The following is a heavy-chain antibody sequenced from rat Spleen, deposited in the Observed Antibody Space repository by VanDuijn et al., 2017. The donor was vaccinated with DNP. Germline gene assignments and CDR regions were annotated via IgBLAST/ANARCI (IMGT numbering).Heavy chain of an antibody. Sequence: EVQLVESGGGLVQPGRSLKLACVGSGFTFSDYNMAWVRQAPKKGLEWVATISYDGSDTSYRDSVRGRFAVSRNNAQHTLYLQMDSLRSEDTATYYCATSLTGRAWGQGVMVTVSS. J-gene: IGHJ2*01. CDR3: ATSLTGRA. CDR1: GFTFSDYN. D-gene: IGHD5-1*01. CDR2: ISYDGSDT. V-gene: IGHV5-7*01.